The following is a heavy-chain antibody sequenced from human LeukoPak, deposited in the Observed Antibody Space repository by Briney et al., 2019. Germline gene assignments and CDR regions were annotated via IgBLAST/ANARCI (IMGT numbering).Heavy chain of an antibody. CDR1: GGSISSSSYY. Sequence: SETLSLTCTVSGGSISSSSYYWGWIRQPPGKGLEWIGSIYYSGSTYYNPSLKSRVTISVDTSKNQFSLKLSSVTAADTAVYYCARATVVVPAAIRWFDPWGQGTLVTVSS. CDR3: ARATVVVPAAIRWFDP. D-gene: IGHD2-2*01. CDR2: IYYSGST. J-gene: IGHJ5*02. V-gene: IGHV4-39*07.